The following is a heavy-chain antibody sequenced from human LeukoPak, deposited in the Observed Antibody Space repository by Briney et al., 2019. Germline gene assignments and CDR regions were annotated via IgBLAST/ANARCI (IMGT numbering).Heavy chain of an antibody. J-gene: IGHJ4*02. CDR2: ISAHKGDT. CDR3: ARADIIVVAGANPVGSGFEY. D-gene: IGHD2-15*01. CDR1: GYTFTTYG. Sequence: SVKVSCKTSGYTFTTYGISWLRQAPGQGLEWMGWISAHKGDTEYAQKFQGRVTMTRDTSTSTAYMELQSLTSDDTAVYYCARADIIVVAGANPVGSGFEYWGQGALIPVS. V-gene: IGHV1-18*01.